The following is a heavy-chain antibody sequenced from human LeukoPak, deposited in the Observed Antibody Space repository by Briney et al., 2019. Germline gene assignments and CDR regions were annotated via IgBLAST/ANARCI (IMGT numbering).Heavy chain of an antibody. Sequence: PSETLSLTCTVSGGSISSYYWSWIRQPPGKGLEWIGEINHSGSTNYNPSLKSRVTISVDTSKNQFSLKLSSVTAADTAVYYCVYKGGAAAGTPFDYWGQGTLVTVSS. D-gene: IGHD6-13*01. CDR2: INHSGST. V-gene: IGHV4-34*01. CDR1: GGSISSYY. J-gene: IGHJ4*02. CDR3: VYKGGAAAGTPFDY.